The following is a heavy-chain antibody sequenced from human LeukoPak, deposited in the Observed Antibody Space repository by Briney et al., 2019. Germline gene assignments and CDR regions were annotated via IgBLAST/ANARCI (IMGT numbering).Heavy chain of an antibody. CDR3: AKTKTLKAYCSGGSCYLAYFDY. D-gene: IGHD2-15*01. CDR2: ISYDGSNK. CDR1: GFTFSSYG. J-gene: IGHJ4*02. V-gene: IGHV3-30*18. Sequence: PGGSLRLSCAASGFTFSSYGMHWVRQAPGKGLEWVAVISYDGSNKYYADSVKGRFTISRDNSKNTLYLQMNSLRAEDKAVYYCAKTKTLKAYCSGGSCYLAYFDYWGQGTLVTVSS.